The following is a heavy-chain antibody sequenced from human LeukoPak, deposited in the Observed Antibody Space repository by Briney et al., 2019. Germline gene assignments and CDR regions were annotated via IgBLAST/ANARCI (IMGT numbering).Heavy chain of an antibody. Sequence: SEILSLTCIVSGGSIRSTSYYWDWIRQSPGKGLKWIGTIYYSGSTDYNPSLKSRVTMSVETSKNQFPLKLSSVTAADTAVYYCARNISTVANGARYNWFDPWGQGTLVTVSS. CDR1: GGSIRSTSYY. CDR2: IYYSGST. J-gene: IGHJ5*02. CDR3: ARNISTVANGARYNWFDP. V-gene: IGHV4-39*01. D-gene: IGHD4-11*01.